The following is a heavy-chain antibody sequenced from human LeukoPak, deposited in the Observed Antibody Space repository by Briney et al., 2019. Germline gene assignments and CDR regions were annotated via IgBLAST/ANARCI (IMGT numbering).Heavy chain of an antibody. J-gene: IGHJ5*02. Sequence: SVKVSCKASGGTFSSYAISWVRQAPGQGLEWMGRIIPILGIANYAQKFQGRVTITADKSTSTAYMELSSLRSEDTAVYYCARDLLRYCSSTSCRNGPYNWFDPWGQGTLVTVSS. CDR3: ARDLLRYCSSTSCRNGPYNWFDP. CDR2: IIPILGIA. V-gene: IGHV1-69*04. CDR1: GGTFSSYA. D-gene: IGHD2-2*01.